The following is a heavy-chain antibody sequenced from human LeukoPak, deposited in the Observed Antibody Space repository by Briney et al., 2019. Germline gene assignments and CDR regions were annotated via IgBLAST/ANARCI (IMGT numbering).Heavy chain of an antibody. V-gene: IGHV4-59*01. CDR3: ARVNINNWHSCDY. J-gene: IGHJ4*02. D-gene: IGHD1-1*01. CDR1: SDSISSYY. CDR2: IYYSGTT. Sequence: PSETLSLTCTVSSDSISSYYWSWIRQPPGKGLEWIGYIYYSGTTKYNPSLKSRVTISIDTSKNQFSLKLSSVTAADTAVYYCARVNINNWHSCDYWGQGTLVTVSS.